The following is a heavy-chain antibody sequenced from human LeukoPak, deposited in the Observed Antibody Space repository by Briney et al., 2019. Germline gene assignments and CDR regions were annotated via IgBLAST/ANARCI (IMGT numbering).Heavy chain of an antibody. J-gene: IGHJ3*02. CDR1: GGTFSSYA. CDR2: MIPIFGTE. Sequence: SVKVSCKASGGTFSSYAISWVRQAPGQGLEWMGGMIPIFGTENYAQKLQGRVTITADESTSTAYMELSSLRSEDTAVYYCAINSLGYCTNGVCYLNAFDIWGQGTMVTVSS. CDR3: AINSLGYCTNGVCYLNAFDI. V-gene: IGHV1-69*01. D-gene: IGHD2-8*01.